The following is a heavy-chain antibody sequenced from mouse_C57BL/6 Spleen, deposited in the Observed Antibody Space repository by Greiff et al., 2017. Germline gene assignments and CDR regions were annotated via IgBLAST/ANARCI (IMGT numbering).Heavy chain of an antibody. V-gene: IGHV1-64*01. CDR1: GYTFTSYW. CDR2: IHPNSGST. J-gene: IGHJ1*03. Sequence: QVQLKESGAELVKPGASVKLSCKASGYTFTSYWMHWVKQRPGQGLEWIGMIHPNSGSTNYNEKFKSKATLTVDKSSSTAYMQLSSLTSEDSAVYYCARNPHYYGSSYGYFDVWGTGTTVTVSS. D-gene: IGHD1-1*01. CDR3: ARNPHYYGSSYGYFDV.